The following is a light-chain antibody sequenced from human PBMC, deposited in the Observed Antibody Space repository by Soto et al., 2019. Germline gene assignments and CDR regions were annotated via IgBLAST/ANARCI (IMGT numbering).Light chain of an antibody. CDR3: SSYTGSSTYV. V-gene: IGLV2-14*01. Sequence: QSALTQPASVSGSPGQSITISCTGTSSDVGDYNYVSWYQQHPGKAPKLMIYEVSNRPSGVSNRFSGSKSGNTASLTISGLQAEDEADYHCSSYTGSSTYVFGSGTKVTVL. CDR1: SSDVGDYNY. CDR2: EVS. J-gene: IGLJ1*01.